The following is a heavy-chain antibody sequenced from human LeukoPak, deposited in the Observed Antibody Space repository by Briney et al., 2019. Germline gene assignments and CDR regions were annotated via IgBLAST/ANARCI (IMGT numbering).Heavy chain of an antibody. CDR2: IYYSGST. D-gene: IGHD3-22*01. CDR1: GGSISSYY. Sequence: PSETLSLTCTVSGGSISSYYWSWIRQPPGKGLEWIGYIYYSGSTNYNPSLKSRVTISVDTSKNQFSLKLSSVTAADTAVYYCARSPYGSSGGVFDYWGQGTLVTVSS. CDR3: ARSPYGSSGGVFDY. V-gene: IGHV4-59*01. J-gene: IGHJ4*02.